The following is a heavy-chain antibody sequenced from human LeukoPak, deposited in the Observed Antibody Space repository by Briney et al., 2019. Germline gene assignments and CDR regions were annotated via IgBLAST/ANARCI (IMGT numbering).Heavy chain of an antibody. CDR1: NYSISGSNW. J-gene: IGHJ4*02. V-gene: IGHV4-28*01. Sequence: PSDTLSLTCTVSNYSISGSNWWGWIRQPPGKGFEWIAYIYYSGATYYNTLFRSRATVSVDMSENHFALKLTSVTAVDTAVYYCASTGNWDDLGVDFWGQGIPVTVSS. CDR2: IYYSGAT. CDR3: ASTGNWDDLGVDF. D-gene: IGHD1-1*01.